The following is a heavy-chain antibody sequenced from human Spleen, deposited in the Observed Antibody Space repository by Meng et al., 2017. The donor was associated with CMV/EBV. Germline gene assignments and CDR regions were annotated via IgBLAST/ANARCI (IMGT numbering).Heavy chain of an antibody. Sequence: LSLTCAVYGGSFSGYYWSWIRQPPGKGLEWVSYISSTSTTLYYADSVKGRFTISRDNAKNSLYLQMNSLRAEDTAVYYCAREGKYDFWSGYTPSAMDVWGQGTTVTVSS. D-gene: IGHD3-3*01. J-gene: IGHJ6*02. CDR3: AREGKYDFWSGYTPSAMDV. CDR2: ISSTSTTL. CDR1: GGSFSGYY. V-gene: IGHV3-11*01.